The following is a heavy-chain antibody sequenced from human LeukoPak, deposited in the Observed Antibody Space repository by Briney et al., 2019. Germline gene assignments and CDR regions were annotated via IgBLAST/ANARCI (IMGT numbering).Heavy chain of an antibody. J-gene: IGHJ6*04. CDR2: IHYSGST. Sequence: PSETLSLTCTVSGGSISPYYWSWIRQPPGKTLEWVGCIHYSGSTNYNPSLKSRVTISVDTSKNQSSLKLSSVTAADTAVYYCARGGGYCSSTSCYAGAYYYGMDVWGKGTTVTVSS. V-gene: IGHV4-59*12. D-gene: IGHD2-2*01. CDR3: ARGGGYCSSTSCYAGAYYYGMDV. CDR1: GGSISPYY.